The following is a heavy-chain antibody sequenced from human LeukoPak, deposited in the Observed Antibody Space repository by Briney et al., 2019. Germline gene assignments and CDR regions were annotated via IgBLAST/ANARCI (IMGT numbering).Heavy chain of an antibody. CDR2: MDPNSGNT. CDR3: ARGSLEDYYGSGGLDGMDV. J-gene: IGHJ6*02. D-gene: IGHD3-10*01. V-gene: IGHV1-8*01. Sequence: ASVKVSCKASGYTFISYDINWVRQATGQGLEWMGWMDPNSGNTGYAQKFQGRVTMTRNTSISTAYMELSSLRSEDTAVYYCARGSLEDYYGSGGLDGMDVWGQGTTVTVSS. CDR1: GYTFISYD.